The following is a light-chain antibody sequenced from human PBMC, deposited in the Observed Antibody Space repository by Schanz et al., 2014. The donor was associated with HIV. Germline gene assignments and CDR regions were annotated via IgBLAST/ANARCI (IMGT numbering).Light chain of an antibody. V-gene: IGLV2-8*01. CDR1: SSDVGAYNY. J-gene: IGLJ2*01. CDR3: TSYAGSNNLV. Sequence: QSALTQPPSASGSPGQSVTISCTGTSSDVGAYNYVSWYQQHPGKAPKLMIYEVTKRPSGVPDRFSGSKSGNTASLTVSRLQAEDEADYYCTSYAGSNNLVFGGGTKLTVL. CDR2: EVT.